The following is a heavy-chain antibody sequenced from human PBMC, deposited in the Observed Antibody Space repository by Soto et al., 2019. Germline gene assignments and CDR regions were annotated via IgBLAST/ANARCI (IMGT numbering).Heavy chain of an antibody. CDR3: ARDSSGPFDP. D-gene: IGHD3-22*01. CDR1: GASISSYY. V-gene: IGHV4-59*01. Sequence: SETLSLTCTVSGASISSYYWSSTRQPPGKGLEWIGYIYYSGSTNYNPSLKSRVTISVDTSKNQFSLKLSSVTAADTAVYYCARDSSGPFDPWGQGTLVTVSS. CDR2: IYYSGST. J-gene: IGHJ5*02.